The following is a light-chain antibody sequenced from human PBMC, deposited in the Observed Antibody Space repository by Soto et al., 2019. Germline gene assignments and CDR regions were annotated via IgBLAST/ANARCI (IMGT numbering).Light chain of an antibody. CDR3: SSYAASNNFYFV. Sequence: QSALTQPPSGCGSHGQSVTISSTGTSSDVGGYNYVSWYQQYPGRAPKLMIYEVTKRPSGVPDRFSGSKSGNTASLTVSGLQAEDEADYYCSSYAASNNFYFVFGGGTKVTVL. J-gene: IGLJ3*02. V-gene: IGLV2-8*01. CDR1: SSDVGGYNY. CDR2: EVT.